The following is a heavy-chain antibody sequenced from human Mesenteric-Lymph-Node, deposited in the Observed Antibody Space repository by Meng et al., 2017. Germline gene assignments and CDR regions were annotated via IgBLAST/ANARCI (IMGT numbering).Heavy chain of an antibody. V-gene: IGHV1-69*13. CDR2: IIPIFGSA. CDR3: AIFGSYYYDSSGYPIDY. CDR1: GGTFSSYA. J-gene: IGHJ4*02. Sequence: SVKVSCKPSGGTFSSYALTWVRQAPGQGLEWMGGIIPIFGSANYAQKFQARVTITADESTSTAYMELSSLRSEDTAVYYCAIFGSYYYDSSGYPIDYWGQGTLVTVSS. D-gene: IGHD3-22*01.